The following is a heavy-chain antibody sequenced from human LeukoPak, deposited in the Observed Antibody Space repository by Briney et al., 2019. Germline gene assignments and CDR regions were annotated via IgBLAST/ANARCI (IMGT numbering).Heavy chain of an antibody. CDR1: GYTFTSYG. V-gene: IGHV1-69*04. CDR3: ARVAYPSESPPEH. Sequence: SVKVSCKASGYTFTSYGISWVRQAPGQGLEWMGRIISVLDITDYAQEFQGRVTITADKSTNTAYMELTSLRSEDTAVYYCARVAYPSESPPEHWGQGTLVTVSS. J-gene: IGHJ4*02. D-gene: IGHD3-16*01. CDR2: IISVLDIT.